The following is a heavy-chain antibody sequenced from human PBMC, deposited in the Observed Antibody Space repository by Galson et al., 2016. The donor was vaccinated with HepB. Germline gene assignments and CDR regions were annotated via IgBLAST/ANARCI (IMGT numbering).Heavy chain of an antibody. CDR1: GGPFSSYS. CDR2: INPSGGST. V-gene: IGHV1-46*01. J-gene: IGHJ4*02. D-gene: IGHD3-10*01. Sequence: SVKVSCKASGGPFSSYSVTWVRRAPGQGLEWMGIINPSGGSTTYAQKFQGRVTMTRDTSTSTVYMELSSLRSEDTAVYYFARDRYPPYYYGSGSYYNAAFDDWGQGTLVTVSS. CDR3: ARDRYPPYYYGSGSYYNAAFDD.